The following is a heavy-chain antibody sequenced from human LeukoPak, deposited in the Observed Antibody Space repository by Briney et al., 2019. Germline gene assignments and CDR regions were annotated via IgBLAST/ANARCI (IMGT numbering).Heavy chain of an antibody. D-gene: IGHD4-17*01. V-gene: IGHV3-30*02. CDR3: ARDPPRFTVTTSRSGFFLDY. CDR2: IRYDGSNK. Sequence: GGSLRLSCAASGFTFSSYGMHWVRQAPGKGLEWVAFIRYDGSNKYYADSVKGRFTISRDNSKNTLYLQMNSLRAEDTAVYYCARDPPRFTVTTSRSGFFLDYWGQGTLVTVSS. CDR1: GFTFSSYG. J-gene: IGHJ4*02.